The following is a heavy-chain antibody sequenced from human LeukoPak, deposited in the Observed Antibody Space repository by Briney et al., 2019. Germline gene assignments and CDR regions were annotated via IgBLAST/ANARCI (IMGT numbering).Heavy chain of an antibody. J-gene: IGHJ3*02. Sequence: PGGSLRLSCAATGFTFSSYGMHWVRQALGKGVEWVAFIRYDGSNKYYADSVKGRFTISRDNSKNTLYLQMNSLRAEDTAVYYCAKGGYGDYGSAFDIWGQGTMVTVSS. CDR3: AKGGYGDYGSAFDI. CDR1: GFTFSSYG. CDR2: IRYDGSNK. V-gene: IGHV3-30*02. D-gene: IGHD4-17*01.